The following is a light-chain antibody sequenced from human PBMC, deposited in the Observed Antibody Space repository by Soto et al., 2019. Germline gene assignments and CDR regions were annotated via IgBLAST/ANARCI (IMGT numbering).Light chain of an antibody. Sequence: EIVLTQSPATLSLSPGERATLSCRTSQSFTTNFAWYQQKPGQAPRLLIYDISNRANSIPDRFRGSGSGTDLTLTISSLYLEDFAVYYGQPRATWPPLITVGPGTKVEIK. J-gene: IGKJ3*01. V-gene: IGKV3-11*01. CDR3: QPRATWPPLIT. CDR2: DIS. CDR1: QSFTTN.